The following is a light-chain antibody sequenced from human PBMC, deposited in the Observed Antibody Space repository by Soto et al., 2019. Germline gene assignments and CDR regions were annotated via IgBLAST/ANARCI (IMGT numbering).Light chain of an antibody. CDR3: QRYASSLT. J-gene: IGKJ1*01. CDR2: GAS. Sequence: EIVLTQSPGSLSLSLGERATLSCRASQSVDSAFFAWYQQKPGQPPRLLMYGASRRATGIPDRFSGSGSGTDFTLTISRLEPEAFAVYYCQRYASSLTFGHGTKVEI. CDR1: QSVDSAF. V-gene: IGKV3-20*01.